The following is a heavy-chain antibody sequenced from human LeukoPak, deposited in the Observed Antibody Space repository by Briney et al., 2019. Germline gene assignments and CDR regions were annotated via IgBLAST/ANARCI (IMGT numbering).Heavy chain of an antibody. V-gene: IGHV3-74*01. CDR1: GFTFSSYW. Sequence: GGSLRLSCAASGFTFSSYWMHWVRQAPGKGLVWVSRINSDGSSTSYADSVKGRLTISRDNSKNTLYLQMNSLRAEDTAVYYCARDSSPSRDYYYYGMDVWGQGTTVTVSS. CDR2: INSDGSST. J-gene: IGHJ6*02. CDR3: ARDSSPSRDYYYYGMDV.